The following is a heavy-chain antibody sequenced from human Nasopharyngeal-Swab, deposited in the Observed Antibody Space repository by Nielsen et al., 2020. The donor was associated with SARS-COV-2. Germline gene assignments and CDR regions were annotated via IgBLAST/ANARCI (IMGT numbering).Heavy chain of an antibody. CDR3: ARDSEGSGYDSIAVAAYFDY. J-gene: IGHJ4*02. Sequence: SVKVSCKASGYTFSSYAISWVRQAPGQGLEWMGGIIPIFGTANYAQKFQGRVTVTTDESTSTAYMELSSLRSEDTAVYYCARDSEGSGYDSIAVAAYFDYWGQGTLVTVSS. CDR2: IIPIFGTA. CDR1: GYTFSSYA. D-gene: IGHD6-19*01. V-gene: IGHV1-69*05.